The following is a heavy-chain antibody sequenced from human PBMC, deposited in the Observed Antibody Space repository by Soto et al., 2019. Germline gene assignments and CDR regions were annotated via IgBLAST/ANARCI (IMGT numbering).Heavy chain of an antibody. CDR1: GYSFTTYW. CDR3: ARREDNWFDP. V-gene: IGHV5-51*01. Sequence: PGESLKISCKGSGYSFTTYWIGWVRQVPGKGLEWMGIIYPGDSDTRYSPSFQGQVTISADKPISTAYLQWSSLKASDTAMYYCARREDNWFDPWGQGTLVTVSS. CDR2: IYPGDSDT. J-gene: IGHJ5*02.